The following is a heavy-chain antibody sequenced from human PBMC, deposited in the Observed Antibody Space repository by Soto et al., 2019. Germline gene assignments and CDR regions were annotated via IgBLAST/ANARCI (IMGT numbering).Heavy chain of an antibody. CDR1: GFTFSRYA. CDR3: AKPPDYNGTDY. CDR2: VSGSGGST. J-gene: IGHJ4*02. V-gene: IGHV3-23*01. D-gene: IGHD3-10*01. Sequence: EVQLLESGGGLVQPGGSLRLSCAASGFTFSRYAMSWVRQAPGKGLEWISAVSGSGGSTYYADSVKGRFTISRDNSKDTLYLQMNNLRAEDTAVYYCAKPPDYNGTDYWGQGTLVTVSS.